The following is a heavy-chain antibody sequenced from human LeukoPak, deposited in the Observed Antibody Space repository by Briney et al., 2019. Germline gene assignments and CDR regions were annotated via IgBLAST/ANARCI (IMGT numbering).Heavy chain of an antibody. V-gene: IGHV1-2*02. D-gene: IGHD3-16*02. Sequence: ASVKVSCKASGYTFTGYYMHWVRQAPGQGLEWMGWVNPNSGGTNYVQKFQGRVTMTRDTSISTAYMELSSLRSDDTAVYYCARGDDYVWGSYRCPAYWGQGTLVTVSS. CDR2: VNPNSGGT. J-gene: IGHJ4*02. CDR1: GYTFTGYY. CDR3: ARGDDYVWGSYRCPAY.